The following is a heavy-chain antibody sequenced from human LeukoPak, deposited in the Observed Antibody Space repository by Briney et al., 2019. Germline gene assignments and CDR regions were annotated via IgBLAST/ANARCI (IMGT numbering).Heavy chain of an antibody. CDR2: IYYSGSI. D-gene: IGHD3-22*01. CDR1: GASISSYY. Sequence: SETLSPTCTVSGASISSYYWSWIRQPPGKGLEWIGDIYYSGSIKYNPSLKSRVTMSVDTSKNQFSLKLSSVTAADTAINYCARENPSGYYNRPIDYWGQGTLVTVSS. J-gene: IGHJ4*02. V-gene: IGHV4-59*01. CDR3: ARENPSGYYNRPIDY.